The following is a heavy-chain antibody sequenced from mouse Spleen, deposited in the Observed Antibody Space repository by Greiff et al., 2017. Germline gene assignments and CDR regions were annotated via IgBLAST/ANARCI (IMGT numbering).Heavy chain of an antibody. CDR1: GYTFTSYT. J-gene: IGHJ2*01. CDR2: INPSSGYT. CDR3: ARWGSSLYYFDY. Sequence: QVQLQQSGAELARPGASVKMSCKASGYTFTSYTMHWVKQRPGQGLEWIGYINPSSGYTKYNQKFKDKATLTADKSSSTAYMQLSSLTSEDSAVYYCARWGSSLYYFDYWGQGTTLTVSS. D-gene: IGHD1-1*01. V-gene: IGHV1-4*01.